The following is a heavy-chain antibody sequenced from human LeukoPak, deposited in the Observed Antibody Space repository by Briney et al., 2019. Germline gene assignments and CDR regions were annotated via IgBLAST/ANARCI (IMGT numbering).Heavy chain of an antibody. CDR1: GYTFTSYG. Sequence: ASVKVSCKASGYTFTSYGISWVRQAPGQGLEWMGGIIPIFGTANYAQKFQGRVTITTDESTSTAYMELSSLRSEDTAVYYCARSRYCSSTSCYQQVNWFDPWGQGTLVTVSS. J-gene: IGHJ5*02. V-gene: IGHV1-69*05. D-gene: IGHD2-2*01. CDR3: ARSRYCSSTSCYQQVNWFDP. CDR2: IIPIFGTA.